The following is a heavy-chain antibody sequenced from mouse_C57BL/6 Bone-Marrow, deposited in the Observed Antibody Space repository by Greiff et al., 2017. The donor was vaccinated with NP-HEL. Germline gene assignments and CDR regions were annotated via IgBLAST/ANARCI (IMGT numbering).Heavy chain of an antibody. J-gene: IGHJ1*03. CDR3: ARDPFYYDYDGDVYWYFDV. V-gene: IGHV7-1*01. Sequence: EVKLMESGGGLVQSGRSLRLSCATSGFTFSDFYMEWVRQAPGKGLEWIAASRNKANDYTTEYSASVKGRFIVSRDTSQSILYLQMNALRAEDTAIYYCARDPFYYDYDGDVYWYFDVWGTGTTVTVSS. CDR2: SRNKANDYTT. D-gene: IGHD2-4*01. CDR1: GFTFSDFY.